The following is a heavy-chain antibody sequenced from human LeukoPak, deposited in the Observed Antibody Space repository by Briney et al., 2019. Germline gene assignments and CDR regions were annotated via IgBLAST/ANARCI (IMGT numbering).Heavy chain of an antibody. Sequence: ASVKVSCKASGYTFTSYYMHWVRQAPGQGLEWMGIINPSGGSTSYAQKFQGRVTMTRDMSTSTVYMELSSLRSEDTAVYYCARDGGSSWYDYYYYMDVWGKGTTVTVSS. CDR2: INPSGGST. D-gene: IGHD6-13*01. V-gene: IGHV1-46*01. J-gene: IGHJ6*03. CDR3: ARDGGSSWYDYYYYMDV. CDR1: GYTFTSYY.